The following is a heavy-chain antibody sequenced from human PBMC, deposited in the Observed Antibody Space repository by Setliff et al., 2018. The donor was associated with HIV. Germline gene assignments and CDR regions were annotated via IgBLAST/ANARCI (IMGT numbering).Heavy chain of an antibody. Sequence: ASVKVSCKASGYTFSTYSITWVRQAPGQGLEWMGWVSAYNGHTDFAQKFQGRITLTTDTSSNTAYMELRSLRSDDTAIYYCARDFFRRAAAGPNYFDSWGQGTLVTVSA. V-gene: IGHV1-18*01. CDR3: ARDFFRRAAAGPNYFDS. CDR1: GYTFSTYS. D-gene: IGHD6-13*01. J-gene: IGHJ4*02. CDR2: VSAYNGHT.